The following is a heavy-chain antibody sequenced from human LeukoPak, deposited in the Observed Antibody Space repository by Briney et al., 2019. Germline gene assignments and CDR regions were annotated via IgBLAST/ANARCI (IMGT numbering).Heavy chain of an antibody. CDR2: IYYTGST. Sequence: NPSETLSLTCTVSGGSISSYYWSWIRQPPGKGLEWFGYIYYTGSTNYNPSLKSRVTISVDTSKNQFSLKLSSVTAADTAVYYCARSSIAARYYFDYWGQGTLVTVSS. CDR1: GGSISSYY. D-gene: IGHD6-6*01. V-gene: IGHV4-59*01. J-gene: IGHJ4*02. CDR3: ARSSIAARYYFDY.